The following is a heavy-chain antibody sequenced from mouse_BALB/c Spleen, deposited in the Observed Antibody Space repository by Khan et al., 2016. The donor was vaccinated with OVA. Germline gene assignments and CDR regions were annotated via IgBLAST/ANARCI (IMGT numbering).Heavy chain of an antibody. CDR1: GYTFTDYV. Sequence: QVQLKESGPELVKPGASVKMSCKASGYTFTDYVINWVKQRTGQGLEWIGDIFPGGGSSYYNEKFKGKAKLTADKSSNTAYMQLSSLTFEDSAVDFCARGCYSLFAYWGQGTLVTVSA. D-gene: IGHD2-12*01. J-gene: IGHJ3*01. V-gene: IGHV1-77*01. CDR3: ARGCYSLFAY. CDR2: IFPGGGSS.